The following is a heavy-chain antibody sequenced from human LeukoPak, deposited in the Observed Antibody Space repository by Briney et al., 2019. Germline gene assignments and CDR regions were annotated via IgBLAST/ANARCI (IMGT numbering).Heavy chain of an antibody. CDR2: ISGSGGST. CDR1: GFTLSSYV. J-gene: IGHJ5*02. D-gene: IGHD5-24*01. CDR3: AKDRDGYKGS. Sequence: HPGGSLRLSCAASGFTLSSYVMSWVRQAPGKGLEWVSGISGSGGSTNYADSVKGRFTISRDNSKNTLYLQMNSLRAEDTAVYYCAKDRDGYKGSWGQGTLVTVSS. V-gene: IGHV3-23*01.